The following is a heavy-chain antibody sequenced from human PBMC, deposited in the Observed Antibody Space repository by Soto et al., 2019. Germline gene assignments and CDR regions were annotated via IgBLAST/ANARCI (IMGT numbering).Heavy chain of an antibody. CDR1: GYTFTSYG. CDR2: ISAYNGNT. V-gene: IGHV1-18*01. CDR3: ARDLGYCSGGSCYDNWFDP. Sequence: ASVKVSCKASGYTFTSYGTSWVRQAPGQGLEWMGWISAYNGNTNYAQKLQGRVTMTTDTSTSTAYMELRSLRSDDTAVYYCARDLGYCSGGSCYDNWFDPWGQGTLVTVSS. D-gene: IGHD2-15*01. J-gene: IGHJ5*02.